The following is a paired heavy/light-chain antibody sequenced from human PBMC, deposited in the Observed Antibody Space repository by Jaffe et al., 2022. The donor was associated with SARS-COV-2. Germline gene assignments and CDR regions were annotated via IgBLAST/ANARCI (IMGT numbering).Light chain of an antibody. CDR3: QRYNAYSWT. CDR1: QTIGTW. Sequence: DIQMTQSPSTLSASVGDRVTITCRATQTIGTWLAWYQQRPGNAPKLLIYRASILESGVPARFSGSGSGTEFTLTINSLQADDFATYYCQRYNAYSWTFGQGTKVEIK. J-gene: IGKJ1*01. CDR2: RAS. V-gene: IGKV1-5*03.
Heavy chain of an antibody. D-gene: IGHD3-10*01. CDR1: GFSVNSIY. CDR3: ARGRGNYYPYFDS. CDR2: IYGGGAT. Sequence: ELQLVESGGDLVQPGGSLRLSCAASGFSVNSIYMTWVRQAPGKGLEWVSLIYGGGATYYTGSVKGRFTISRDGAKNIVYLQMTGLRLEDTAIYYCARGRGNYYPYFDSWGQGTLVTVSS. V-gene: IGHV3-66*02. J-gene: IGHJ4*02.